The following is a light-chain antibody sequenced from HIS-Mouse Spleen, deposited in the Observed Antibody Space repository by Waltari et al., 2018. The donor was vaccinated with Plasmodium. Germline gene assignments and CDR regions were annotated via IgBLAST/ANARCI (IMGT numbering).Light chain of an antibody. Sequence: SYELTQPPSVSVSPGQTARITCSGDALPKKYAYWYQQKSGQAPVLVIYEESKPPSGIPERFSGSSSGTMATWTSSGAQVEDEADYYCYSTDSSGNHRVFGGGTKLTVL. CDR3: YSTDSSGNHRV. CDR2: EES. CDR1: ALPKKY. J-gene: IGLJ3*02. V-gene: IGLV3-10*01.